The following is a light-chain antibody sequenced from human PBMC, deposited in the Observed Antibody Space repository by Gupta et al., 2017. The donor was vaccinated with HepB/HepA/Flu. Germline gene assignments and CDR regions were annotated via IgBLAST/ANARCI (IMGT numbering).Light chain of an antibody. V-gene: IGLV2-11*01. J-gene: IGLJ1*01. CDR1: NCAVGDYNY. Sequence: QSLLPQPRSVSGSPAQSVTISCTGTNCAVGDYNYVSWYQHHPGKAPKLIIYDVSERPAGVPGRFSGTKAGNTASLTISGLQAEDEAEYFCCSDAGGYTYVFGTGSKVTVL. CDR2: DVS. CDR3: CSDAGGYTYV.